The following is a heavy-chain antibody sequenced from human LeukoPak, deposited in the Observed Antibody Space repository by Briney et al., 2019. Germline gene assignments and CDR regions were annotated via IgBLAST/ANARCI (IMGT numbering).Heavy chain of an antibody. J-gene: IGHJ5*02. D-gene: IGHD3-10*01. V-gene: IGHV1-46*01. CDR3: ARAPPDFGELFP. CDR2: INPSSGST. Sequence: ASVKVSCKASGYTFTSYYMHWVRQAPGQGLEWMGIINPSSGSTSYTQKFQGRVTMTRDTSTSTVYMDLSSLRSEDTAVYYCARAPPDFGELFPWGQGTLVTVSS. CDR1: GYTFTSYY.